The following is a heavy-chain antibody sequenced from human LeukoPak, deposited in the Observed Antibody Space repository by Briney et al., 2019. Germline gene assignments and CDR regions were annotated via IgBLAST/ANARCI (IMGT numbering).Heavy chain of an antibody. D-gene: IGHD6-19*01. Sequence: GGSLRLSCAASGFTFSRSDMSWIRQTPGNGLEWVSYISSSSTIYYADSVKGRFTISRDNAKNSLYLQMNSLRDEDTAVYYCARSPSVAGTREFDYWGQGTLVTVSS. CDR3: ARSPSVAGTREFDY. CDR1: GFTFSRSD. V-gene: IGHV3-48*02. CDR2: ISSSSTI. J-gene: IGHJ4*02.